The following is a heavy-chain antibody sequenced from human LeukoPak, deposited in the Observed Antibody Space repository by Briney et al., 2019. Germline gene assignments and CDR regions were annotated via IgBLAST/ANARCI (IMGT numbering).Heavy chain of an antibody. CDR2: ISYDGSNK. D-gene: IGHD2-2*01. J-gene: IGHJ3*02. Sequence: PGRSLRLSCAASGFTFSSYGMHWVRQAPGKGLEWVAVISYDGSNKYYADSVKGRFTISRDNSKNTLYLQMNSLRAEDTAVYYCAKASIRSLGYCSSTSCYEGDAFDIWGQGTMVTVSS. CDR1: GFTFSSYG. CDR3: AKASIRSLGYCSSTSCYEGDAFDI. V-gene: IGHV3-30*18.